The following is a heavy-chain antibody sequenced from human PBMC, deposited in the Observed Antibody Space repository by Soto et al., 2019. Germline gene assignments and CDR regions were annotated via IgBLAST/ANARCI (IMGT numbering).Heavy chain of an antibody. D-gene: IGHD6-6*01. CDR1: GGSFSDYY. J-gene: IGHJ6*03. CDR2: LDHSGST. Sequence: QVQLLQWGAGLLKPSETLSLTCAVYGGSFSDYYWSWIRQPPGKGLEWIGELDHSGSTNYNPSPKSRVTISIDTSKDQSSLKLSSVTAADTAVYFCARGRENIAARRFGYYYYYMDVWGKGTTVTVSS. CDR3: ARGRENIAARRFGYYYYYMDV. V-gene: IGHV4-34*01.